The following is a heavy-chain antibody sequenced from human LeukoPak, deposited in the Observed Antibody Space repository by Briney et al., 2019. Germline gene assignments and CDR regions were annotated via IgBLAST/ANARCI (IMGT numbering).Heavy chain of an antibody. CDR2: INPNSGDR. Sequence: GASVKXSCKASGYTFTGYYMHWVGQAPGQGREGMRWINPNSGDRNYAQKFQGRETMTRDTSITTAYMELSRLRSDDTAVYYCARSPVVHYYYYMDVWGKGTTVTVSS. J-gene: IGHJ6*03. V-gene: IGHV1-2*02. D-gene: IGHD2-21*01. CDR1: GYTFTGYY. CDR3: ARSPVVHYYYYMDV.